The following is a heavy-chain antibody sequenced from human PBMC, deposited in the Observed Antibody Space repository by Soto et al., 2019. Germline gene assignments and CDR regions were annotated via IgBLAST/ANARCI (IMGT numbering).Heavy chain of an antibody. CDR1: GGTFSSYA. CDR3: ATSITFGGVIVRRGMDV. CDR2: IIPIFGTA. V-gene: IGHV1-69*13. J-gene: IGHJ6*02. Sequence: SSVKVSCKASGGTFSSYAISWVRQAPGQGLEWMGGIIPIFGTADYAQKFQGRVTITADESTSTAYMELSSLRSEDTAVYYCATSITFGGVIVRRGMDVWGQGTTVTVSS. D-gene: IGHD3-16*02.